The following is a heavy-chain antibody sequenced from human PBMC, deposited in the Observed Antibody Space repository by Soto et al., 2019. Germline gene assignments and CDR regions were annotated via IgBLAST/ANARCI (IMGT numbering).Heavy chain of an antibody. CDR3: ARGITMVRGGTYYYYGMDV. Sequence: SETLSPTCTVSGGSISSYYWSWIRQPPGKGLEWIGYIYYSGSTNYNPSLKSRVTISVDTSKNQFSLKLSSVTAADTAVYYCARGITMVRGGTYYYYGMDVWGQGTTVTVSS. J-gene: IGHJ6*02. CDR2: IYYSGST. CDR1: GGSISSYY. D-gene: IGHD3-10*01. V-gene: IGHV4-59*08.